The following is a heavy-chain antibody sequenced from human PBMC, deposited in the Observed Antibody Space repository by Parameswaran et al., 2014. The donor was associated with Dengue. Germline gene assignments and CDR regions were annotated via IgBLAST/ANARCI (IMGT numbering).Heavy chain of an antibody. V-gene: IGHV1-69*01. J-gene: IGHJ6*03. D-gene: IGHD5-18*01. CDR3: ARGSGGYSYGSGLYYYYMDV. Sequence: WVRQAPGQGLEWMGGIIPIFGTANYAQKFQGRVTITADESTSTAYMELSSLRSEDTAVYYCARGSGGYSYGSGLYYYYMDVWGKGTTVTVSS. CDR2: IIPIFGTA.